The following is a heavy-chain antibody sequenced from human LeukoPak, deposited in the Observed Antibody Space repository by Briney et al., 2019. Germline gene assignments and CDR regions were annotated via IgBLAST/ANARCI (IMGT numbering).Heavy chain of an antibody. D-gene: IGHD3-9*01. V-gene: IGHV3-23*01. CDR3: ARGHILTGYYNHHFDY. CDR2: ISGSGGGT. J-gene: IGHJ4*02. Sequence: QAGGSLRLSCAASGFTFSSYAMSWVRQAPGKGLEWVSAISGSGGGTYYADSVKGRFTISRDNSKNTLYLQMNSLRAEDTAVYYCARGHILTGYYNHHFDYWGQGTLVTVSS. CDR1: GFTFSSYA.